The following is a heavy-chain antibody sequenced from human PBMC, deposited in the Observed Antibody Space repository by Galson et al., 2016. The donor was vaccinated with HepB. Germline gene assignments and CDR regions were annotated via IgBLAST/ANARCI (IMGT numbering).Heavy chain of an antibody. CDR3: ARRPYSYFDDSTSLDS. Sequence: TLSLTCTVSGGSINSGGYYWTWIRQHPGKGLKWIGYIFYNGISYYNPSLRSRVTISVDASRNEFSLKLTSVTAADTAVYYCARRPYSYFDDSTSLDSWGQGTLVTVSS. CDR1: GGSINSGGYY. CDR2: IFYNGIS. J-gene: IGHJ4*02. D-gene: IGHD3-22*01. V-gene: IGHV4-31*03.